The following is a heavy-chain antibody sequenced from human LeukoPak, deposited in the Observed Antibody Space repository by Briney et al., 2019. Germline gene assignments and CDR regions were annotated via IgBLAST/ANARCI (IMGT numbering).Heavy chain of an antibody. J-gene: IGHJ4*02. CDR2: INPNSGGT. V-gene: IGHV1-2*06. CDR3: ARVLVANAAVY. CDR1: GYTFTDYY. D-gene: IGHD5-12*01. Sequence: ASVKVSCKASGYTFTDYYMHWVRQAPGQGLEWMGRINPNSGGTNYAQKSQGRVTMTRDTSISTAYMELSRLRSDDTAIYYCARVLVANAAVYWGQGTLVTVSP.